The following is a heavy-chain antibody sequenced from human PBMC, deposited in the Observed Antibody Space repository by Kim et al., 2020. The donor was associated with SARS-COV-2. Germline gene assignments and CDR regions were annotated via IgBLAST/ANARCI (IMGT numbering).Heavy chain of an antibody. Sequence: SETLSLTCTVSGGSISSSSYYWGWIRQPPGKGLEWTGSIYYSGSTYYNPSLKSRVTISVDTSKNQFSLKLSSVTAADTAVYYCARPGIVGATYNWFDPWGQGTLVTVST. D-gene: IGHD1-26*01. CDR2: IYYSGST. CDR3: ARPGIVGATYNWFDP. J-gene: IGHJ5*02. V-gene: IGHV4-39*01. CDR1: GGSISSSSYY.